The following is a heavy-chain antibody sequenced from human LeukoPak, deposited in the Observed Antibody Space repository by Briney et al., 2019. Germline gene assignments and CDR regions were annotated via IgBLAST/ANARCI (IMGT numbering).Heavy chain of an antibody. J-gene: IGHJ3*02. Sequence: SVKVSCKASGGTFSSYAISWVRQAPGQGLEWMGRIIPILGIANYAQKFQSRVTITADKSTSTAYMELSSLRSEDTAVYYCARGAYYDSSPPGAFDIWGQGTMVTVSS. CDR3: ARGAYYDSSPPGAFDI. CDR2: IIPILGIA. D-gene: IGHD3-22*01. V-gene: IGHV1-69*04. CDR1: GGTFSSYA.